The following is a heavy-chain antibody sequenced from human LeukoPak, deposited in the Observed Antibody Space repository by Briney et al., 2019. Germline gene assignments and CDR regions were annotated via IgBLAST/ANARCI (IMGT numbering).Heavy chain of an antibody. CDR2: ISDSGANK. D-gene: IGHD1-26*01. Sequence: GGSLRLSSAASGFTFSTYAMTWVRQAPGKGLEWVSLISDSGANKHYADSVEGRFTISRDNSKNTVSLQMNSLRAEDTAVYYCAKDVRVGGGGMDVWGQGTPVTVSS. CDR1: GFTFSTYA. J-gene: IGHJ6*02. V-gene: IGHV3-23*01. CDR3: AKDVRVGGGGMDV.